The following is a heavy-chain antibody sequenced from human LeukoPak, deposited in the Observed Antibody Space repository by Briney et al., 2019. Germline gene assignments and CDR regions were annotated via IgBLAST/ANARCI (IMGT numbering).Heavy chain of an antibody. D-gene: IGHD2-8*01. V-gene: IGHV3-23*01. J-gene: IGHJ4*02. CDR1: GFTFSSFP. CDR2: ITGSGGST. CDR3: AKDLAGCSDS. Sequence: GGSLRLSCAASGFTFSSFPMTWARLAPGKGLEWVSTITGSGGSTYYAESVKGRFTISRDNSKNTLYLQMNSLRGEDTALYYCAKDLAGCSDSWGQGTLVTVSS.